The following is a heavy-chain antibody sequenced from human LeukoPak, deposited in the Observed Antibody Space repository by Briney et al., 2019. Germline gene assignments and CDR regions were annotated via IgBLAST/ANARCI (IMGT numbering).Heavy chain of an antibody. J-gene: IGHJ3*02. CDR2: IWYDGSNK. Sequence: GRSLRLSCAASGFTFSRYGMHWVRQAPGKGLEWVAVIWYDGSNKYYAESVKGRFTISRDNSKNTLHLQMNSLRAEDTAVYHCARDPPMYYYDEPGSRDAFDIWGQGTMVTVSS. D-gene: IGHD3-22*01. CDR3: ARDPPMYYYDEPGSRDAFDI. CDR1: GFTFSRYG. V-gene: IGHV3-33*01.